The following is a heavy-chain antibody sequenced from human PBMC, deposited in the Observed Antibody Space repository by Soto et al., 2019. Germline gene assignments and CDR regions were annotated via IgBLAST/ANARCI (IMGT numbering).Heavy chain of an antibody. Sequence: SETLSLTCTVSGGSISSGGYYWSWIRQHPGKGLEWIGYIYYSGSTYYNPSLKSRVTISVDTSKNQFSLKLSSVTAADTAVYYCARVGDSSGYYYGHYFDYWGQGTPVTV. V-gene: IGHV4-31*03. CDR2: IYYSGST. CDR3: ARVGDSSGYYYGHYFDY. J-gene: IGHJ4*02. CDR1: GGSISSGGYY. D-gene: IGHD3-22*01.